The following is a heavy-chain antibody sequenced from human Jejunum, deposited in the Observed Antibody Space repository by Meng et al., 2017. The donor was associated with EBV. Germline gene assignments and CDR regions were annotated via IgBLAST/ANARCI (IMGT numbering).Heavy chain of an antibody. CDR2: ISGSGGST. Sequence: EVQVGEAGGDLLLLGGSLGISCGATGYTFSRHAMSWVRQAPGKGLEWVSYISGSGGSTYYTDSVKGRFTISRDNSKDTLYLQMNSLRAEDTAVYYCTNSPSGEYLVDYWGQGTLVTVSS. CDR1: GYTFSRHA. CDR3: TNSPSGEYLVDY. J-gene: IGHJ4*02. V-gene: IGHV3-23*04. D-gene: IGHD2/OR15-2a*01.